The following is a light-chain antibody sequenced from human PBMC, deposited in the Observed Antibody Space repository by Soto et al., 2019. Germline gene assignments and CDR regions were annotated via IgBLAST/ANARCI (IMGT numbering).Light chain of an antibody. CDR2: GAS. V-gene: IGKV3-15*01. J-gene: IGKJ2*01. CDR1: QTVGSD. CDR3: QHHIGWTVT. Sequence: EIVLTQSPVTLSVSPGDGATLSCRASQTVGSDLAWYQQKPGQAPRLLIYGASTRATGVPAIFSGSGSGTEFTLTIDNLQSVDFAVYYCQHHIGWTVTFGQG.